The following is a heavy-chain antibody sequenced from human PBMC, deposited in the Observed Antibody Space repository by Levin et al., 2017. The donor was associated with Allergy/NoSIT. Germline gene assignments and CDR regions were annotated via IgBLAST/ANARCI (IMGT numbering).Heavy chain of an antibody. CDR3: ARGWFRELLSGYYYYYMDV. CDR2: IIPIFGTA. J-gene: IGHJ6*03. D-gene: IGHD3-10*01. Sequence: SVKVSCKASGGTFSSYAISWVRQAPGQGLEWMGGIIPIFGTANYAQKFQGRVTITADKSTSTAYMELSSLRSEDTAVYYCARGWFRELLSGYYYYYMDVWGKGTTVTVSS. CDR1: GGTFSSYA. V-gene: IGHV1-69*06.